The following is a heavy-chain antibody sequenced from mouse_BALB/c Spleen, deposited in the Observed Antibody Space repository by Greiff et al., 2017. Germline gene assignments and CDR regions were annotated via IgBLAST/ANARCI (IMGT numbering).Heavy chain of an antibody. CDR1: GFSLTSYG. Sequence: VQLQESGPGLVAPSQSLSIPCTVSGFSLTSYGVHWVRQPPGKGLEWLGVIWAGGSTNYNSALMSRLSISKDNSKSQVFLKMNSLQTDDTAMYYCARENGNYGGWFAYWGQGTLVTVSA. J-gene: IGHJ3*01. D-gene: IGHD2-1*01. CDR2: IWAGGST. V-gene: IGHV2-9*02. CDR3: ARENGNYGGWFAY.